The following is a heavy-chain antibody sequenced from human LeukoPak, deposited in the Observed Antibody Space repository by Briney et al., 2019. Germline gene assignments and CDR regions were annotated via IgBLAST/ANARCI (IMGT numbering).Heavy chain of an antibody. CDR3: VKDDGWVQYAN. Sequence: GGTLRLSCATSGFIFSHHGMNWVRQAPGKGLEWVSGIRADAVKTYYADSVKGRFIISRDNSKNTVYLQMNSLSAEDAAVYYCVKDDGWVQYANWGQGTLVTVSS. D-gene: IGHD5-24*01. CDR2: IRADAVKT. CDR1: GFIFSHHG. V-gene: IGHV3-23*01. J-gene: IGHJ4*02.